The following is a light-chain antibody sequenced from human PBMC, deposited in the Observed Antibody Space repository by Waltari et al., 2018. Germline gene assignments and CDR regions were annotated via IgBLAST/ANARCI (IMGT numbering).Light chain of an antibody. CDR2: RNN. CDR3: AAWDDSLSGPGV. V-gene: IGLV1-47*01. Sequence: QSVLTQPPSASGTPGQRVTISCSGSSSNIGSNYVYWYQQLPGTAPKLLIYRNNQRPSGVPDRFSGSKSGTSASLAISGLLSEDEADYYCAAWDDSLSGPGVFGGGTKLTVL. J-gene: IGLJ3*02. CDR1: SSNIGSNY.